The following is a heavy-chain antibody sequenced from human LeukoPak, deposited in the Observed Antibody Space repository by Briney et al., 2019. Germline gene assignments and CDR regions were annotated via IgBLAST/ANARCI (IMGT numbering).Heavy chain of an antibody. Sequence: GGSLRLSCAASGFTFRNYAMAWVRQAQGKGLECVSAISGSGDSVRYADSVKGRFTISRDNSKNTLYLQMNNLRAEDTVLYYCARDFWATNYYYGMDVWGQGTTVTVSS. CDR1: GFTFRNYA. V-gene: IGHV3-23*01. D-gene: IGHD3-3*01. CDR3: ARDFWATNYYYGMDV. J-gene: IGHJ6*02. CDR2: ISGSGDSV.